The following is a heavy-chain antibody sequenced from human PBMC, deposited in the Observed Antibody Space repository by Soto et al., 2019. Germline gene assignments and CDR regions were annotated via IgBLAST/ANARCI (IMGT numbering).Heavy chain of an antibody. V-gene: IGHV4-31*03. D-gene: IGHD1-26*01. J-gene: IGHJ4*02. CDR2: IYYSGST. CDR1: GGSISSGGYY. CDR3: ARMEGDGTRDCDY. Sequence: QVQLQESGPGLVKPSQTLSLTCTVSGGSISSGGYYWSWIRQHPGKGLEWIGNIYYSGSTYYNPSLKSRFTITIDPSKNQFSLKRSSVTAAATAVYYCARMEGDGTRDCDYWGQGTLVTVSS.